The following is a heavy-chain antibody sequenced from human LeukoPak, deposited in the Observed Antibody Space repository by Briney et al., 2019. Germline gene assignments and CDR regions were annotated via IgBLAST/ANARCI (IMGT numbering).Heavy chain of an antibody. Sequence: SVTVSFKASGGTFISYAISWVRQAPGQGLEWMGGIIPIFGTANYAQKFQGRVTITADKSTSTAYMELSSLRSEDTAVYYCASHGDYEDYYYYYVDVWGKGTTVTVSS. CDR1: GGTFISYA. CDR3: ASHGDYEDYYYYYVDV. J-gene: IGHJ6*03. CDR2: IIPIFGTA. V-gene: IGHV1-69*06. D-gene: IGHD4-17*01.